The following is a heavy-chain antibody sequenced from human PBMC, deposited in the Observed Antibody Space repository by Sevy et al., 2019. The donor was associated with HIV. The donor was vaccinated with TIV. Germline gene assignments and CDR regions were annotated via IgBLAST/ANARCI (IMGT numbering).Heavy chain of an antibody. Sequence: SQTLSLTCAVYGGSFSGYYWSWIRQPPGKGLEWIGEINHSGGTNYNPSLKSRVTISVDTSKNQFSLKLNSVTAADKAVYYCARHCTGSSCSHAFGIWGQGTMVNVSS. D-gene: IGHD2-15*01. CDR1: GGSFSGYY. V-gene: IGHV4-34*01. CDR3: ARHCTGSSCSHAFGI. CDR2: INHSGGT. J-gene: IGHJ3*02.